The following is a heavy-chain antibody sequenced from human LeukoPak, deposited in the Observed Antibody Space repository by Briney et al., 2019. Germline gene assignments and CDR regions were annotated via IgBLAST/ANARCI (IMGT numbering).Heavy chain of an antibody. V-gene: IGHV1-69*04. Sequence: SVKVSCKASGGTFSSYAISWVRQAPGQGLEWMGRIIPILGIANYAQKFQGRVTSTADKSTSTAYMELSSLRSEDTAVYYCARVGDYENNWFDPWGQGTLVTVSS. D-gene: IGHD4-17*01. CDR2: IIPILGIA. CDR1: GGTFSSYA. CDR3: ARVGDYENNWFDP. J-gene: IGHJ5*02.